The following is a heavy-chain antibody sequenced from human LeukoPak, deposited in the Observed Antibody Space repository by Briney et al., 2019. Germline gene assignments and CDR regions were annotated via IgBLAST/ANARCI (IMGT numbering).Heavy chain of an antibody. D-gene: IGHD2-15*01. CDR2: ISGSGGST. CDR3: AKLGGRVVVADINWFDP. Sequence: GGSLRLSCAASGFTFSSYAMSWVRQAPGKGLEWVSAISGSGGSTYYADSVKGRFTISRDNSKNTLYPQMNSLRAEDTAVYYCAKLGGRVVVADINWFDPWGQGTLVTVSS. V-gene: IGHV3-23*01. J-gene: IGHJ5*02. CDR1: GFTFSSYA.